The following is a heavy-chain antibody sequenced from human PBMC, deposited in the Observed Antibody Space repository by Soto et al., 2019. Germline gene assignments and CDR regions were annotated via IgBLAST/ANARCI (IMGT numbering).Heavy chain of an antibody. Sequence: ASVKVSCKASGYTFTSYGISWVRQAPGQGLEWMGWISAYNGNTNYAQKLQGRVTMTTDTSTSTAYMELRSLRSDDTAVYYCGRDQPGTMVRGVINYFDYWGQGTLVTVSS. CDR2: ISAYNGNT. J-gene: IGHJ4*02. CDR3: GRDQPGTMVRGVINYFDY. CDR1: GYTFTSYG. D-gene: IGHD3-10*01. V-gene: IGHV1-18*01.